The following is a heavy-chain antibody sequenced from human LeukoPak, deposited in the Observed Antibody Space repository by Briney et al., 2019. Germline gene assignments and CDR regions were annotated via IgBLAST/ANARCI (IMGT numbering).Heavy chain of an antibody. CDR3: TLAASA. Sequence: PGGSLRLSCAASGFTFSNAWMSWVRQAPGKGLEWVGRINSKSDGGTTDYAAPVKGRFTISSADSKNTLYMQMNRLKTKDTDLYYCTLAASAWGQGAPVTVSP. CDR2: INSKSDGGTT. CDR1: GFTFSNAW. V-gene: IGHV3-15*01. D-gene: IGHD6-6*01. J-gene: IGHJ5*02.